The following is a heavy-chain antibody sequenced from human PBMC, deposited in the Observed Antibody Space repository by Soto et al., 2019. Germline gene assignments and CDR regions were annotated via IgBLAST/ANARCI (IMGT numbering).Heavy chain of an antibody. CDR3: AKNGQPPYYYYGMDA. Sequence: ASVKVSCKASGYTFSSYGISWVRQAPGQGLEWMGWISGYSGHTYYAQKFQGRVTMTVDTSTTTAFMELTSLTSDDRAVYYCAKNGQPPYYYYGMDAWGQGTAVTVSS. V-gene: IGHV1-18*01. D-gene: IGHD2-8*01. J-gene: IGHJ6*02. CDR1: GYTFSSYG. CDR2: ISGYSGHT.